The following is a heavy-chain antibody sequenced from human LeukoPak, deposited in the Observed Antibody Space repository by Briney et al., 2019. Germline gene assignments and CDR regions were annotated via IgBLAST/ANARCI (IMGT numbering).Heavy chain of an antibody. CDR2: ISGSGAST. CDR3: ARDTADNWFDP. CDR1: GFTLSTNA. D-gene: IGHD4-17*01. J-gene: IGHJ5*02. Sequence: GGSLRLSCLTSGFTLSTNAMSWVRQAPGKGLEWISGISGSGASTYYADSVKGRFTISRDDSRNTLYLQMNSLRAEDTAVYYCARDTADNWFDPWGQGTLVTVSS. V-gene: IGHV3-23*01.